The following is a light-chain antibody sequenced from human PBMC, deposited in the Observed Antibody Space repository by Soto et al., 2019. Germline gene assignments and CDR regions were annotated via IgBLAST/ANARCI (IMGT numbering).Light chain of an antibody. CDR3: QQYNNWPRTWT. V-gene: IGKV3-15*01. CDR2: GAS. Sequence: EIVMTQSPATLSVSPGERATLSCRASQSVSSNLAWYQQKPGQAPRLLIYGASTRATGIPARFSGSGSGTEFTLTISSLQSEDFAVYYCQQYNNWPRTWTFGQGTKVDI. CDR1: QSVSSN. J-gene: IGKJ1*01.